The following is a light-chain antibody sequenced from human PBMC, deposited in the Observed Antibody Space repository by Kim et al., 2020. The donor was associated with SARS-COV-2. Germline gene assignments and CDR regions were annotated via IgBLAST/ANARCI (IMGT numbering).Light chain of an antibody. CDR3: QVWDSSTVV. V-gene: IGLV3-9*01. CDR1: NIGREN. CDR2: RDS. Sequence: SYELTQPLSVSVALGQTARITCGGNNIGRENVHWYQQKPGQAPVLVIYRDSNRPSGIPERFSGSNSGNTATLTISRAQAGDEADYYCQVWDSSTVVFGGGTQLTVL. J-gene: IGLJ2*01.